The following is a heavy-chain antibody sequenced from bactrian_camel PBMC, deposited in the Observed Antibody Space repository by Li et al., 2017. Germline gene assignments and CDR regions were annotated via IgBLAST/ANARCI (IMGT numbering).Heavy chain of an antibody. CDR1: GHTYSKIC. CDR3: AADRAKVVACLEAWGLIDNNY. J-gene: IGHJ4*01. CDR2: IDTNGKA. Sequence: HVQLVESGGGSVQAGGSLRLTCAISGHTYSKICLAWFRQAPGKEREVVATIDTNGKAVYTDSVKGRFTISQDIARETVYLQMNNLKPEDTAMYYCAADRAKVVACLEAWGLIDNNYWGQGTQVTVS. V-gene: IGHV3S53*01. D-gene: IGHD2*01.